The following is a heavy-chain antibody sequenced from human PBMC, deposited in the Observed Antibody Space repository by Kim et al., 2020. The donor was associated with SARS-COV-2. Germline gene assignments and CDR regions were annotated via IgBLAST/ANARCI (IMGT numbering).Heavy chain of an antibody. CDR1: GYTFTSYG. V-gene: IGHV1-18*04. Sequence: ASVKVSCKASGYTFTSYGISWVRQAPGQGLEWMGWISAYNGNTNYAQKLQGRVTMTTDTSTSTAYMELRSLRSDDTAVYYCARDQGGRWLQLGNYWGQGTLVTVSS. CDR2: ISAYNGNT. D-gene: IGHD5-12*01. CDR3: ARDQGGRWLQLGNY. J-gene: IGHJ4*02.